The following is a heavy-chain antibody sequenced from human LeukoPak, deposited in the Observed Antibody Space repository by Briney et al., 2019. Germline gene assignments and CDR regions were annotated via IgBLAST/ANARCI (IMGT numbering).Heavy chain of an antibody. J-gene: IGHJ6*03. D-gene: IGHD1-7*01. CDR1: GYTFTGYY. CDR2: INPNSGGT. CDR3: AREGKTSYYYYYYMDV. Sequence: ASVKVSCKASGYTFTGYYMHWVRQAPGQGLEWMGWINPNSGGTNYAQKFQGRVTMTRDTSISTAYMELSRLRSDDTAVYYCAREGKTSYYYYYYMDVWGKGTTVTVSS. V-gene: IGHV1-2*02.